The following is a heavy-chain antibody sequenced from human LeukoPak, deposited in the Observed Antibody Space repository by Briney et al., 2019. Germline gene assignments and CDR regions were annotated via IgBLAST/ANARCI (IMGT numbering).Heavy chain of an antibody. J-gene: IGHJ4*02. V-gene: IGHV3-7*04. D-gene: IGHD1-1*01. CDR1: GFMFSKYW. CDR3: ARDSYGTFDY. CDR2: MKPDGSGK. Sequence: GGSLGLSCAASGFMFSKYWMSWVRQAPGKGLEWVANMKPDGSGKYYVDSVNGRFTISRDNARKSLYLQMNSLRAEDTAVYYCARDSYGTFDYWGQGTLGTVSS.